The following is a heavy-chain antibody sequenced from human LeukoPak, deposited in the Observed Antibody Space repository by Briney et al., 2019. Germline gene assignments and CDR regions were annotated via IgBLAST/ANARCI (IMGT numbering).Heavy chain of an antibody. CDR1: GFTFSSTA. CDR2: FSGSSDGT. J-gene: IGHJ4*02. V-gene: IGHV3-23*01. D-gene: IGHD3-16*01. Sequence: PGGSLRLSCAASGFTFSSTAMSWVRQTPGKGLEWVSTFSGSSDGTYYADSVRGRFTISRDSSQNTLYLQMYSLRVEDTAVYYCAKKAFGGHYYLDYWGQGTLVTVSS. CDR3: AKKAFGGHYYLDY.